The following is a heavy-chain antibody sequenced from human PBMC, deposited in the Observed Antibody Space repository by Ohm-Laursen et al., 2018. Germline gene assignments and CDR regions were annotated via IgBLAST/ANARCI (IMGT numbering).Heavy chain of an antibody. D-gene: IGHD3-10*01. CDR1: GYTFTNNG. CDR2: ISGYNGNT. CDR3: ARAPYGSGSFEDY. J-gene: IGHJ4*02. V-gene: IGHV1-18*01. Sequence: GSSVKVSCKASGYTFTNNGISWVRQAPGQGLEWMGWISGYNGNTYYAQNLQGRVTMTADTSTSTAYMELRSLRFDDTAVYYCARAPYGSGSFEDYWGQGTLVTVSS.